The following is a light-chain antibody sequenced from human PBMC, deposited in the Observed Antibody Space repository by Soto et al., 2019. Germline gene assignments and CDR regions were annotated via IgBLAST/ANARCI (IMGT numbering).Light chain of an antibody. CDR2: AAS. V-gene: IGKV1-39*01. CDR3: QHYYNYPRT. J-gene: IGKJ1*01. Sequence: DIQMTQSPSSLSASVGDRVSITCRASQSIRSHLNWYQQKAGKAPKVLIYAASSLQGGVPSRFSGSGSGTDFTLTISWLQSEDFATYYCQHYYNYPRTFGQGTKVDIK. CDR1: QSIRSH.